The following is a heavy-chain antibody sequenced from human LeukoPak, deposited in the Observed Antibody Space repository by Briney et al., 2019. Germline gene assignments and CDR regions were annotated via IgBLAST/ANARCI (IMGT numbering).Heavy chain of an antibody. CDR1: GFTFSSYA. D-gene: IGHD5-12*01. J-gene: IGHJ4*02. CDR2: IYSGGST. V-gene: IGHV3-66*01. Sequence: GGSLRLSCAASGFTFSSYAMSWVRQAPGKGLEWVSVIYSGGSTYYADSVKGRFTISRDNSKNTLYLQMNSLRAEDTAVYYCARERGDSGYDSGYYFDYWGQGTLVTVSS. CDR3: ARERGDSGYDSGYYFDY.